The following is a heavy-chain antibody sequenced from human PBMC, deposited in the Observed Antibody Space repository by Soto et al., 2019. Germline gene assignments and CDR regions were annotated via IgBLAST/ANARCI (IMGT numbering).Heavy chain of an antibody. J-gene: IGHJ5*02. CDR2: ISGSGGST. CDR3: AKDSPRDCSSTSCLESWFDP. CDR1: GFTFSSYA. Sequence: GGSLRLSCAASGFTFSSYAMSWVRQPPGKGLERVSAISGSGGSTYYADSVKGRFTISRDNSKNTLYLQMNSLRAEDTAVYYCAKDSPRDCSSTSCLESWFDPWGQGTLVTVSS. V-gene: IGHV3-23*01. D-gene: IGHD2-2*01.